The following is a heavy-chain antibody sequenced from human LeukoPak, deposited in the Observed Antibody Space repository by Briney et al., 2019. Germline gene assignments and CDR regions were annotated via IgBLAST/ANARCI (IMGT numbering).Heavy chain of an antibody. Sequence: PGGSLRLSCAASGFTFSSYSMNWVRQAPGKGLEWVSSISSGSSYIFYADSMKGRFTISRDDAKNSLYLQMNSLRAEDTAVYYCARDSVPQLWVFDYWGQGTLVTVSS. J-gene: IGHJ4*02. CDR3: ARDSVPQLWVFDY. D-gene: IGHD5-18*01. V-gene: IGHV3-21*01. CDR2: ISSGSSYI. CDR1: GFTFSSYS.